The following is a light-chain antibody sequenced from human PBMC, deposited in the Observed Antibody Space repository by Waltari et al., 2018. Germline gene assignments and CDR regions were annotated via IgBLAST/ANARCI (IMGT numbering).Light chain of an antibody. CDR3: QQSYRTPLT. Sequence: DIQMTQSPYTLSASIGDRVNITCRASQGINSYLNWVQEKPGKVPKVLIFAAFSFQSGVPSRFSGSGSGKDFTFTISSLQPEDFATYSCQQSYRTPLTFGGWTKVEIK. CDR2: AAF. V-gene: IGKV1-39*01. J-gene: IGKJ4*01. CDR1: QGINSY.